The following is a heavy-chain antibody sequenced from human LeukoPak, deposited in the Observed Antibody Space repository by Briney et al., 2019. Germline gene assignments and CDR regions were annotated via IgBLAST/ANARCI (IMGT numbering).Heavy chain of an antibody. Sequence: SETLSLTCAVYGGSFSGYYWSWIRQPPGKGLEWIGEINHSGSTNYNPSLKSRVTISVDTSKNQFSLKLSSVTAADTAVYYCARPPLDFGMDVWGQGTTVTVSS. CDR3: ARPPLDFGMDV. V-gene: IGHV4-34*01. CDR1: GGSFSGYY. J-gene: IGHJ6*02. CDR2: INHSGST.